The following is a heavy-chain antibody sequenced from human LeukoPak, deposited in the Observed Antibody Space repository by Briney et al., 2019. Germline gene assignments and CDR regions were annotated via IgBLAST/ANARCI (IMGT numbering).Heavy chain of an antibody. V-gene: IGHV1-18*01. J-gene: IGHJ4*02. CDR3: ARGPITTRSHFDY. Sequence: ASVKVSCKASSYIFINYGISWVRQAPGQGLEWMGWISAYNGNTNYAQNLQGRVTITADESTSTAYMELSSLRSEDTAVYYCARGPITTRSHFDYWGQGTLVTVSS. CDR1: SYIFINYG. CDR2: ISAYNGNT. D-gene: IGHD3-22*01.